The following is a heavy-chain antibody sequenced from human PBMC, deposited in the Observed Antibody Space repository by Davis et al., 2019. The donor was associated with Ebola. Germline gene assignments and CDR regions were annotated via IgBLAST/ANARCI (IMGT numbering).Heavy chain of an antibody. CDR1: GFTFSNAW. D-gene: IGHD2-21*02. Sequence: GESLKISCAASGFTFSNAWMSWVRQASGKGLEWVGRIRSKANSYATAYAASVKGRFTISRDDSKNTAYLQMNSLKTEDTAVYYCTRRDGGDQVWGQGTLVTVSS. CDR2: IRSKANSYAT. V-gene: IGHV3-73*01. J-gene: IGHJ4*02. CDR3: TRRDGGDQV.